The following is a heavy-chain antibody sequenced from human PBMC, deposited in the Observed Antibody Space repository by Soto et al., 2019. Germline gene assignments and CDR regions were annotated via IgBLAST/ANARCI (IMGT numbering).Heavy chain of an antibody. J-gene: IGHJ4*02. CDR2: ISGSGGST. Sequence: GGSLRLSCASSGFTFSSYAMSWVRQAPGKGLEWVSAISGSGGSTYYADSVKGRFTISRDNSKNTLYLQMNSLRAEDTAVYYCAKIFLRYCSGGSCYGPLDYWGQGTLVTVSS. CDR1: GFTFSSYA. D-gene: IGHD2-15*01. CDR3: AKIFLRYCSGGSCYGPLDY. V-gene: IGHV3-23*01.